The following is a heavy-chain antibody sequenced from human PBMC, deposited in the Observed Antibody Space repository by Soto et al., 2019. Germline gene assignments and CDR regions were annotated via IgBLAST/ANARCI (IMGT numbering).Heavy chain of an antibody. D-gene: IGHD4-17*01. J-gene: IGHJ5*02. CDR2: ISAYNGNT. Sequence: QVQRVQSGAEVKKHGASVKVSCKASGYTFTSYGISWVRQAPGQGLEWMGWISAYNGNTNYAQKLQGRVTMTTDTSTSTAYMELRSLRSDDTAVYYCARDSYGDYGGNWFDPWGQGTLVTVSS. CDR3: ARDSYGDYGGNWFDP. CDR1: GYTFTSYG. V-gene: IGHV1-18*01.